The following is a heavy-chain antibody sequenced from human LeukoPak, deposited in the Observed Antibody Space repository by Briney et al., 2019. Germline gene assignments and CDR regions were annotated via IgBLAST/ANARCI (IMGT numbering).Heavy chain of an antibody. D-gene: IGHD4-23*01. J-gene: IGHJ4*02. CDR3: ASRPFETTVVPWDFY. Sequence: GESLKISCKGSGYSFTTYWIGWVRQMPGKGLEWMGIIYPGDSDTRYSPSFQGQVTISADKSISTAYLQWSSLTASDTAMYYCASRPFETTVVPWDFYWGQGTQVTVSS. V-gene: IGHV5-51*01. CDR2: IYPGDSDT. CDR1: GYSFTTYW.